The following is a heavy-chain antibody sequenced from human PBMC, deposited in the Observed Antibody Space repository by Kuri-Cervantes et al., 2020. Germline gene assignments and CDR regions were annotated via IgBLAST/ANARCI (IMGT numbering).Heavy chain of an antibody. CDR3: ATGLGRVRGLYDY. Sequence: YNPSLKSRVTISGDRSKNQFSLKLNSVTAADTAVYFCATGLGRVRGLYDYWGQGTLVTVSS. V-gene: IGHV4-30-2*04. J-gene: IGHJ4*02. D-gene: IGHD3-10*01.